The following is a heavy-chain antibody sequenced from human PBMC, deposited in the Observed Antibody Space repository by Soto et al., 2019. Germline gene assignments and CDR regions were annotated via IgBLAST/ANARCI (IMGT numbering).Heavy chain of an antibody. D-gene: IGHD3-10*01. Sequence: QVQLVQSGAEVKKPGASVKVSCKASGYTFTSYGISWVRQAPGQGLEWMGWISAYNGNTNYAQKLQGRVTMTTDTSTSTAYMELRSLRSDDTAVYYCARGDRENAPMVRGVTNYYYDYYMDVWGKGTTVTVSS. J-gene: IGHJ6*03. CDR3: ARGDRENAPMVRGVTNYYYDYYMDV. CDR1: GYTFTSYG. CDR2: ISAYNGNT. V-gene: IGHV1-18*01.